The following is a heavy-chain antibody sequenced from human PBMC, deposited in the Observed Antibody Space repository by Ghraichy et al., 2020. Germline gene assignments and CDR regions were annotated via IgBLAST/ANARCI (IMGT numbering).Heavy chain of an antibody. D-gene: IGHD5-18*01. CDR1: GFTFSSYG. CDR2: IWYDGSNK. V-gene: IGHV3-33*01. CDR3: ARDDRDTAMVTPDY. Sequence: GGSLRLSCAASGFTFSSYGMHWVRQAPGKGLEWVAVIWYDGSNKYYADSVKGRFTISRDNSKNTLYLQMNSLRAEDTAVYYCARDDRDTAMVTPDYWGQGTLVTVSS. J-gene: IGHJ4*02.